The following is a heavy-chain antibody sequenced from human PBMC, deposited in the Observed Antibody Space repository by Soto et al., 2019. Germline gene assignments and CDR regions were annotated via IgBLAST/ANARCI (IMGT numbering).Heavy chain of an antibody. J-gene: IGHJ6*02. V-gene: IGHV1-46*01. CDR2: INPSGGST. D-gene: IGHD6-19*01. CDR1: GYTVTSYY. CDR3: ARDYAPVAGTHYYGMDV. Sequence: QVQLVQSGAEVNKPGASVEVSCKASGYTVTSYYMHWVRQAPGQGLEWMGIINPSGGSTSYAKKFQGKVTKTRDTSTSTVYMELSSLRSEDTAVYYCARDYAPVAGTHYYGMDVWGQGTTVTVSS.